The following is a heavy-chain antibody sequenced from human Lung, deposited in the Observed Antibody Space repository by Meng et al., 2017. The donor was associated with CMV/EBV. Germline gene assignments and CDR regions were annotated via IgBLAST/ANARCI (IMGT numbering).Heavy chain of an antibody. J-gene: IGHJ2*01. V-gene: IGHV3-66*02. CDR2: IFGGGKT. Sequence: ESXKISXSGSGFIVNSNDMTWVRQAPGKGPEWVSGIFGGGKTYYADSVQGRFTNSRDNSKNTLYHQMNALTAEDSALYYCASFKHQLVGGIYWYLDLWGPGTLVTVSS. CDR1: GFIVNSND. CDR3: ASFKHQLVGGIYWYLDL. D-gene: IGHD3-16*01.